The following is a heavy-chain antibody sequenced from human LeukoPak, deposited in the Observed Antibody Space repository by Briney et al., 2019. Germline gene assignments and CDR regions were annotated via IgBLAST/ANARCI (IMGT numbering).Heavy chain of an antibody. CDR1: GFTFGDYA. Sequence: PGGSLRLSCTASGFTFGDYAMSWVRQAPGKGLEWVGFIRSKAYGGTTEYAASVKGRFTISRDDSKSIAYLQMNSLKTEDTAVYYCTRVIDSVVVVAANPPDYWGQGTLVTVSS. V-gene: IGHV3-49*04. CDR3: TRVIDSVVVVAANPPDY. J-gene: IGHJ4*02. CDR2: IRSKAYGGTT. D-gene: IGHD2-15*01.